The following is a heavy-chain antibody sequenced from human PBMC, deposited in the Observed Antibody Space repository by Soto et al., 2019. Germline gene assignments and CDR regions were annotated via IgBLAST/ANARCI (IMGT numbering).Heavy chain of an antibody. CDR3: ARDPTNDYGDDTFDY. J-gene: IGHJ4*02. CDR2: IIPSYDRT. V-gene: IGHV1-69*06. D-gene: IGHD4-17*01. CDR1: GDAFQSYA. Sequence: QVLLLQSGSEVKKPGSSVKVSCKASGDAFQSYAIHWVRQAPGQGLEYMGRIIPSYDRTKYAQKFQGRLTVTAVMYTSTVYMELSSLRSEDTAVYYCARDPTNDYGDDTFDYWGQGTKVIVSS.